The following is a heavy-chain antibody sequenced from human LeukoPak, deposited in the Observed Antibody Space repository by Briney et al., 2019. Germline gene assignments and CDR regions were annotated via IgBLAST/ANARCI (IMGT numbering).Heavy chain of an antibody. CDR1: GYTFTSYD. Sequence: ASVKVSCKASGYTFTSYDINWVRQATGQGLEWMGWMNPNSGNTGYAQKFQGRVTMTRNTSISTAYMELSSLRSEDMAVYYCARDRSGWAGYYFDYWGQGTLVTVSS. V-gene: IGHV1-8*01. CDR3: ARDRSGWAGYYFDY. CDR2: MNPNSGNT. J-gene: IGHJ4*02. D-gene: IGHD6-19*01.